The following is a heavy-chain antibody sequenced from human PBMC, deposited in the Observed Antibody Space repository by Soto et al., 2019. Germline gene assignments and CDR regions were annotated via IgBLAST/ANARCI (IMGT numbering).Heavy chain of an antibody. CDR2: ISTSSSYI. V-gene: IGHV3-21*02. D-gene: IGHD2-8*01. CDR1: VFTFSSYL. J-gene: IGHJ5*02. CDR3: ARDSACVLWFDP. Sequence: EVKLVESGGGLVAPGGSLRLSCAASVFTFSSYLMTWVRQSQGQGLERVASISTSSSYIYYADSVKGRFTIPTDEVKNALALKMNSLRAADTAVYYCARDSACVLWFDPWCQGALVTVS.